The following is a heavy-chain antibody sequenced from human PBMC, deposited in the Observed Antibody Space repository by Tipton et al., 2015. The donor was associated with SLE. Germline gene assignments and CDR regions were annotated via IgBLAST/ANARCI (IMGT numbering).Heavy chain of an antibody. CDR3: ARAPTISVAGTTDPFGMDV. CDR1: GFTFLNYW. CDR2: LSTDGSVT. D-gene: IGHD6-19*01. J-gene: IGHJ6*02. Sequence: SLRLSCAASGFTFLNYWMHWVRQAPGKGLVWVSRLSTDGSVTTYADSVKGRLTISRDNAKNTLYPQMRSLRVEDTGIYYCARAPTISVAGTTDPFGMDVWGPGTRVTVSS. V-gene: IGHV3-74*01.